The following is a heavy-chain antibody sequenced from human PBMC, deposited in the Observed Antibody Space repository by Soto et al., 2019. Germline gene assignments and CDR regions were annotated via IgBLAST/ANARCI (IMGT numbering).Heavy chain of an antibody. J-gene: IGHJ3*02. V-gene: IGHV3-9*01. D-gene: IGHD6-13*01. CDR2: ISWNSGSI. Sequence: PGGSLRLSCAASGFTFDDYAMHWVRQAPGKGLEWVSGISWNSGSIGYADSVKGRFTISRDNAKNSLYLQMNSLRAEDTALYYCAKEGIASAGQKAGVFHNWGQGKMVTVS. CDR1: GFTFDDYA. CDR3: AKEGIASAGQKAGVFHN.